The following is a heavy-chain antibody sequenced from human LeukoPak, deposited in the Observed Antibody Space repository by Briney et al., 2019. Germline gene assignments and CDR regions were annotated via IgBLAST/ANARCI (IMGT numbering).Heavy chain of an antibody. CDR3: AGGDILTGYYKGYYYYYGMDV. V-gene: IGHV7-4-1*02. CDR1: GYTFTGYY. Sequence: ASVKVSCKASGYTFTGYYMHWVRQAPGQGLEWMGWINTNTGNPTYAQGFTGRFVFSLDTSVSTAYLQISSLKAEDTAVYYCAGGDILTGYYKGYYYYYGMDVWGQGTTVTVSS. CDR2: INTNTGNP. D-gene: IGHD3-9*01. J-gene: IGHJ6*02.